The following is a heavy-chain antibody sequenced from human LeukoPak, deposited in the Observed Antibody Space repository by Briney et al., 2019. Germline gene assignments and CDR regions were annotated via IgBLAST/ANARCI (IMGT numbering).Heavy chain of an antibody. CDR3: ARDPSYGRQWLGNWFDP. Sequence: SVKVSCKASGATFSSYAISWVRQAPGQGLEWMGRIIPIFGTANYAQKFQGRVTITTDESTSTAYMELSSLRSEDTAVYYCARDPSYGRQWLGNWFDPWGQGTLVTVSS. CDR1: GATFSSYA. CDR2: IIPIFGTA. D-gene: IGHD6-19*01. J-gene: IGHJ5*02. V-gene: IGHV1-69*05.